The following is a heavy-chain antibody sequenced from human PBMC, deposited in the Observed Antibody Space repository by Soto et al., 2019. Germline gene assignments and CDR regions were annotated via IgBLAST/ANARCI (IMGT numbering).Heavy chain of an antibody. D-gene: IGHD3-10*01. CDR1: GFSFSAYN. CDR2: IKVGSSRI. CDR3: VRSPKIGVRGDF. J-gene: IGHJ1*01. Sequence: GGSLRLSCIGSGFSFSAYNMNWVRQAPGKGLEWISSIKVGSSRIYQPDSMKGRFTIARDDARNSVYLHINSLRAEDTALYLCVRSPKIGVRGDFWGRGTQVTVSS. V-gene: IGHV3-21*01.